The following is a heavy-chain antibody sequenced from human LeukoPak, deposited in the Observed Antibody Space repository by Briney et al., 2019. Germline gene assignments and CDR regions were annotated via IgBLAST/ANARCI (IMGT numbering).Heavy chain of an antibody. J-gene: IGHJ4*02. CDR1: GFRFSSHA. D-gene: IGHD6-13*01. Sequence: GGSLRLSCAASGFRFSSHAMNWVRQAPGKGLEWVSGISGGDSSIYYADSVKGRFTISRDNSKNTLYLQMNILSAGDTAVYYCAKDRRGSSSYFDYWGQGTLVTVSS. CDR3: AKDRRGSSSYFDY. V-gene: IGHV3-23*01. CDR2: ISGGDSSI.